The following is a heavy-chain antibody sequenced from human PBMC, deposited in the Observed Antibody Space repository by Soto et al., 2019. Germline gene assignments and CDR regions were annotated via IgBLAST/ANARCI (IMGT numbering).Heavy chain of an antibody. D-gene: IGHD4-17*01. V-gene: IGHV1-69*13. J-gene: IGHJ4*02. CDR1: GGTFSSYA. Sequence: GASVKVSCKASGGTFSSYAISWVRQAPGQGLEWMGGIIPIFGTANYAQKFQGRVTITADESTRTAYMELSSLRSEDTAVYYCARERLRDPHFDYWDQGTLVTV. CDR3: ARERLRDPHFDY. CDR2: IIPIFGTA.